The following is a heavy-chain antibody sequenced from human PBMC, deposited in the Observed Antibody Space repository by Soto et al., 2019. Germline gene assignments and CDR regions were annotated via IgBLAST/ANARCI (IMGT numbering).Heavy chain of an antibody. V-gene: IGHV1-69*13. J-gene: IGHJ1*01. CDR2: IIPIFDTA. Sequence: AVKVSCKASGGTFSSYAISWVRQAPGQGLEWMGGIIPIFDTANYAQKFQGRVTITADESTSTAYMELSSLRSEDTAVCYCARQYYDSSGFFQHWGQGTLVTVS. CDR3: ARQYYDSSGFFQH. CDR1: GGTFSSYA. D-gene: IGHD3-22*01.